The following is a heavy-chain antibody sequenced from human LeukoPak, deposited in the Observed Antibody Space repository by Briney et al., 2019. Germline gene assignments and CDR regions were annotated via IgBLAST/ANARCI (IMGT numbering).Heavy chain of an antibody. Sequence: SQTLSLTCAISGDSVSSNSATWNWIRQSPSRGLEWLGRTYNMSKWNNDYALSVKSRITINPDTSKNQFSLQLKSVTPEDTAVYYCAREVNMVLGRWGQGTLVTVSS. D-gene: IGHD3-10*01. J-gene: IGHJ4*02. V-gene: IGHV6-1*01. CDR3: AREVNMVLGR. CDR2: TYNMSKWNN. CDR1: GDSVSSNSAT.